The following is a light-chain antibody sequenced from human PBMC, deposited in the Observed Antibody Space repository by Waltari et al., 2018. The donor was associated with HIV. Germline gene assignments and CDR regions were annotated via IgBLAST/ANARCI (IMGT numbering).Light chain of an antibody. J-gene: IGKJ4*01. V-gene: IGKV1-9*01. CDR1: QGISSY. CDR3: QHLNSYPLT. Sequence: DIQFTQSPSYLSASVRDRVTITCLASQGISSYLAWYQQTPGKAPKLLIYAASTLQSGVPSRFRGSGSGTEFTLTISSLQPEDFATYFCQHLNSYPLTFGGGTKVQIK. CDR2: AAS.